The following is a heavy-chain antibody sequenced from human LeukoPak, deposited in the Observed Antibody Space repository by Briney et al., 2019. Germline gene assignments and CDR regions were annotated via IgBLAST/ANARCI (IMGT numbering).Heavy chain of an antibody. CDR3: ARDLLGVYCSSTSCYPY. J-gene: IGHJ4*02. D-gene: IGHD2-2*01. Sequence: GGSLRLSCAASGFTFSSYAMSWVRQTPGKGLEWVSSISSSSSYIYYADSVKGRFTISRDNAKNSLYLQMNSLRAEDTAVYYCARDLLGVYCSSTSCYPYWGQGTLVTVSS. CDR2: ISSSSSYI. V-gene: IGHV3-21*01. CDR1: GFTFSSYA.